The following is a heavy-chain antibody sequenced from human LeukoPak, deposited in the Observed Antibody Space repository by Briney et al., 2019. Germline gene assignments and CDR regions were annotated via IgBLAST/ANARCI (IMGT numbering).Heavy chain of an antibody. CDR3: ARQISENKDY. CDR1: GVSISGSY. Sequence: RPSETLSLTCSVSGVSISGSYWIWIRQSPRRGLEWIASIFYREGFSYGGSTFYNPSLESRVTISIHTSKNAFSLKLTSVTAADTAVYYCARQISENKDYWGQGTLVTVSS. CDR2: IFYREGFSYGGST. V-gene: IGHV4-59*04. J-gene: IGHJ4*02. D-gene: IGHD1/OR15-1a*01.